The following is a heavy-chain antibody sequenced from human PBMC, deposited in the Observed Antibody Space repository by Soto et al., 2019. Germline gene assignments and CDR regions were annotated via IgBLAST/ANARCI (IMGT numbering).Heavy chain of an antibody. V-gene: IGHV3-53*01. D-gene: IGHD3-22*01. CDR2: IFTGGDT. Sequence: GGSLRLSCAASGFTVSSNYMSWVRQAPGKGLEWVSVIFTGGDTYSADSVKGRFTMSRDSSKTTFYLQMNNLRVEDTAVYYCAKELHDSSGSHMYYFDYWGPGTLVTVSS. J-gene: IGHJ4*02. CDR3: AKELHDSSGSHMYYFDY. CDR1: GFTVSSNY.